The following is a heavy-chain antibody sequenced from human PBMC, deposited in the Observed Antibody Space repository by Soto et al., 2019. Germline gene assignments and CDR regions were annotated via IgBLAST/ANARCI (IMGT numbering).Heavy chain of an antibody. J-gene: IGHJ4*02. V-gene: IGHV3-48*02. D-gene: IGHD3-16*01. CDR3: ARDHLWDFDY. Sequence: EVQLVESGGGLVQPGGYLRLSCVASGFTFDRYAMNWVRQAPGKGLEWLSWISPDSATVAYSDSVTGRFTMSRDDAKNVLNLQMNSLKDEDTAVYYCARDHLWDFDYWGQGTRVTVTS. CDR1: GFTFDRYA. CDR2: ISPDSATV.